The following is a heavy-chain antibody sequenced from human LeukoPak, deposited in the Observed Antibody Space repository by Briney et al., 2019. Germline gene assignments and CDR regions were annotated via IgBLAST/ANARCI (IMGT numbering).Heavy chain of an antibody. V-gene: IGHV4-59*01. CDR1: GGSISSYY. CDR3: ARDRVTMIRGVRILDYYYYYMDV. CDR2: IYYSGSP. J-gene: IGHJ6*03. D-gene: IGHD3-10*01. Sequence: SETLSLTCTVSGGSISSYYWSWIQQPPGKGLEWIGYIYYSGSPNYNPSLKSRVTISVDTSKNQFSLKLSSVTAADTAVYYCARDRVTMIRGVRILDYYYYYMDVWGKGTTVTISS.